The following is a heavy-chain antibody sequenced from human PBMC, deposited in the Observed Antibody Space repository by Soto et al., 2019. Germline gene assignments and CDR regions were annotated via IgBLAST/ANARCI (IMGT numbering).Heavy chain of an antibody. D-gene: IGHD1-20*01. CDR1: GYTFPSYY. V-gene: IGHV1-46*01. Sequence: ASAKVSCKASGYTFPSYYMHWVRQAPGQGLEWMGIINPSGGSTSYAQKLQGRVTMTTDTSTSTAYMELRSLRSDDTAVYYCARYNCHWFDPWGQGTLVTVSS. J-gene: IGHJ5*02. CDR2: INPSGGST. CDR3: ARYNCHWFDP.